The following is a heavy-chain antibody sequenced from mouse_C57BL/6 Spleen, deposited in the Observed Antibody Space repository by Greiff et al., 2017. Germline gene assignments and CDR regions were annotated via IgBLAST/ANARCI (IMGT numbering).Heavy chain of an antibody. V-gene: IGHV1-7*01. CDR3: AREGDGYYVGY. CDR2: INPSTGYT. J-gene: IGHJ2*01. D-gene: IGHD2-3*01. CDR1: GYTFTSYW. Sequence: VQLQQSGAELAKPGASVKLSCKASGYTFTSYWMHWVKQRPGQGLEWIGYINPSTGYTKYTQKFKNKATLTADKSSITSYMQLSSLTYEDSAVYYCAREGDGYYVGYWGQGTTLTVSS.